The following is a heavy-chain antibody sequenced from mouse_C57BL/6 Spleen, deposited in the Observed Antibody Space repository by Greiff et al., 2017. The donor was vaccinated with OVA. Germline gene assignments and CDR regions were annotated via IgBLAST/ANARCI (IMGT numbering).Heavy chain of an antibody. Sequence: VQLQQSGAELVRPGTSVKMSCKASGYTFTNYWIGWAKQRPGHGLEWIGDIYPGGGYTNYNEKFKGKATLTADKSSSTAYMQFSSLTSEDSAIYYCARRGGYDGYYFDYWGQGTTLTVSS. J-gene: IGHJ2*01. D-gene: IGHD2-2*01. CDR3: ARRGGYDGYYFDY. CDR1: GYTFTNYW. V-gene: IGHV1-63*01. CDR2: IYPGGGYT.